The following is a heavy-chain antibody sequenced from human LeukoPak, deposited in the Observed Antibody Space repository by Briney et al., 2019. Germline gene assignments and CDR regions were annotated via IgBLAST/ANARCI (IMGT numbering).Heavy chain of an antibody. V-gene: IGHV3-64*01. D-gene: IGHD3-10*01. CDR3: AGAYGSGVKTARWFDP. CDR2: ISSNGGST. Sequence: GGSLRLSCGASGFTFSSYDMHWVRQSPGKGLEYVSPISSNGGSTYYANSVKGRFTISRDNSKNTLYLQMGSLRAEDMAVYYCAGAYGSGVKTARWFDPWGQGTLVTVSS. CDR1: GFTFSSYD. J-gene: IGHJ5*02.